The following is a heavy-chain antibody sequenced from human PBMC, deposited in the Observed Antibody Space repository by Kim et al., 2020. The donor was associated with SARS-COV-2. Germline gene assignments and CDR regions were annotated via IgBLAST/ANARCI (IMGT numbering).Heavy chain of an antibody. V-gene: IGHV3-66*01. CDR1: GFTVTRTY. CDR2: IDTAGTT. Sequence: GGSLRLSCAASGFTVTRTYMTWVRQAPGKGLEWVSLIDTAGTTSYADPVKGRFTISRDHSKNMLSLEMNSLRAEDTAVYYCARGKWMLDYWGQGTLVTVSS. D-gene: IGHD2-2*03. CDR3: ARGKWMLDY. J-gene: IGHJ4*02.